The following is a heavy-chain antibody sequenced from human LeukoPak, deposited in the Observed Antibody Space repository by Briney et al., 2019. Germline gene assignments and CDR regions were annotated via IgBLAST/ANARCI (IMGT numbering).Heavy chain of an antibody. Sequence: PSETLSLTCTVSGGSISSSSYYWGWIRQPPGKGLEWIGSIYYSGSTYYNPSRKSRITISVDTSKNQFSLKLSSVTAADTAVYYCARQPRYGSGSYYNDYWGQGTLVTVSS. V-gene: IGHV4-39*01. CDR2: IYYSGST. J-gene: IGHJ4*02. D-gene: IGHD3-10*01. CDR3: ARQPRYGSGSYYNDY. CDR1: GGSISSSSYY.